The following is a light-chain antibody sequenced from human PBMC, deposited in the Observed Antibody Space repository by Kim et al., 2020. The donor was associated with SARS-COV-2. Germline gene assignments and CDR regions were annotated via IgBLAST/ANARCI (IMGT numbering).Light chain of an antibody. J-gene: IGLJ2*01. CDR2: SNV. Sequence: PGQKATITCGASKIGSKSVHWYHQKPGQAPVLVVHSNVARPSGIPERFSGSTSGNTATLTIGRVEAGDEGDYYCQVWDSSGDHPVIFGGGTQLTVL. V-gene: IGLV3-21*02. CDR1: KIGSKS. CDR3: QVWDSSGDHPVI.